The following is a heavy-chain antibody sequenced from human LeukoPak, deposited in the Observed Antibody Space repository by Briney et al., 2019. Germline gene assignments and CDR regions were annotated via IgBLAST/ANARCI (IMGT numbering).Heavy chain of an antibody. Sequence: ASVTVSCTASGYTFTSYTMHWVRQAPGQRLEWMGWINAGNGNTKYSQKFQGRVTITRDTSASTAYMELSSLRSEDTAVYYCARGQRYGPPFDYWGQGTLVTVSS. V-gene: IGHV1-3*01. CDR1: GYTFTSYT. CDR2: INAGNGNT. CDR3: ARGQRYGPPFDY. J-gene: IGHJ4*02. D-gene: IGHD5-18*01.